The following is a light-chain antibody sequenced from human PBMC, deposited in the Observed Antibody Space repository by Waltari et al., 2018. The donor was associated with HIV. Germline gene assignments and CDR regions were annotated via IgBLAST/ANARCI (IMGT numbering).Light chain of an antibody. J-gene: IGKJ2*01. CDR2: GAS. V-gene: IGKV3-15*01. CDR1: QSVSSN. Sequence: ERATLSCRASQSVSSNLAWYQQKPGQAPRLLIYGASTRATGIPARFSGSGSGTEFTLTISSLQSEDFAVYYCQQYNNSYTFGQGTKLEIK. CDR3: QQYNNSYT.